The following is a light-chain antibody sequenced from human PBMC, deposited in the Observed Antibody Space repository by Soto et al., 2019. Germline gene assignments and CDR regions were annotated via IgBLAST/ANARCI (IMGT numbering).Light chain of an antibody. CDR3: QSYDSNNVV. Sequence: NFMLTQPHSVSESPGKTVTTSCTRSSGSIASNYVQWYQQRPGSAPTTVIYEDNLRPSGVPDRFSGSIDSSSNSASLTISGLKTEDEADYYCQSYDSNNVVFGGGTKLTVL. V-gene: IGLV6-57*04. CDR1: SGSIASNY. J-gene: IGLJ2*01. CDR2: EDN.